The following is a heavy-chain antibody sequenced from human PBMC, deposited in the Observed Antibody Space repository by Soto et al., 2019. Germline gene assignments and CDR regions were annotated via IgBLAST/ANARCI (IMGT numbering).Heavy chain of an antibody. D-gene: IGHD6-13*01. CDR3: ARARVYSSSPDAFDI. J-gene: IGHJ3*02. CDR1: GGTFSSYT. V-gene: IGHV1-69*02. CDR2: IIPILGIA. Sequence: SVKVSCKASGGTFSSYTISWVRQAPGQGLEWMGRIIPILGIANYAQKFQGRVTITADKSTSTAYMELSSLRSEDTAVYYCARARVYSSSPDAFDIWGQGTTVTVSS.